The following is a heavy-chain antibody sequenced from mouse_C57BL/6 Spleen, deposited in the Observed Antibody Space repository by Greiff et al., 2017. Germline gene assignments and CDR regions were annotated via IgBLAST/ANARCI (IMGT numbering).Heavy chain of an antibody. V-gene: IGHV1-62-2*01. Sequence: VQLQQSGAELVKPGASVKLSCKASGYTFTEYTIHWVKQRSGQGLEWIGWFYPGSGSIKYNEKFKDKATLTADKSSSTVYMELSRLTSEDSAVYFCARHEDRADSSGYGYYAMDYWGQGTSVTVSS. CDR2: FYPGSGSI. CDR3: ARHEDRADSSGYGYYAMDY. D-gene: IGHD3-2*02. CDR1: GYTFTEYT. J-gene: IGHJ4*01.